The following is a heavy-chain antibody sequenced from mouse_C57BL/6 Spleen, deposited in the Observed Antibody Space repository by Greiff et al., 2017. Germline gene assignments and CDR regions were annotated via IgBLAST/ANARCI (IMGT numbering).Heavy chain of an antibody. V-gene: IGHV1-63*01. CDR3: ARKGKGRGYAMDY. D-gene: IGHD2-1*01. CDR1: GYTFTNYW. Sequence: QVQLQQSGAELVRPGTSVKMSCKASGYTFTNYWIGWAKQRPGHGLEWIGDIYPGGGYTNYNEKFKGKATLTADKSSSTAYMQFSSLTSEDSAIYYCARKGKGRGYAMDYWGQGTSVTVSS. J-gene: IGHJ4*01. CDR2: IYPGGGYT.